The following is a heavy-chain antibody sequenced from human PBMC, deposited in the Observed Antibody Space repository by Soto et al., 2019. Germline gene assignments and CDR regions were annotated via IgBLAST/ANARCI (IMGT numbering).Heavy chain of an antibody. CDR3: ARGPSTYYYDSSGYYPFDY. CDR2: IYHSGST. Sequence: ASETLSLTCAVSGGSISSSNWWSWVRQPPGKGLEWIGEIYHSGSTNYNPSLKSRVTISVDKSKNQFSLKLSSVTAADTAVYYCARGPSTYYYDSSGYYPFDYWGQGTLVTVSS. CDR1: GGSISSSNW. J-gene: IGHJ4*02. V-gene: IGHV4-4*02. D-gene: IGHD3-22*01.